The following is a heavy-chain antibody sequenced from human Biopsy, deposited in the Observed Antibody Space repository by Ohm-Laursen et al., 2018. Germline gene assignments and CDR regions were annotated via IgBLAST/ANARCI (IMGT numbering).Heavy chain of an antibody. J-gene: IGHJ1*01. CDR1: GGTFINYG. V-gene: IGHV1-69*06. D-gene: IGHD3-9*01. CDR3: ATKLTGYFHH. Sequence: SVKVSCKVPGGTFINYGVNWVRQAPGQGLEWLGGNIPILGTGNYAQKFQDRVTVAADTSTSTATMELRSLRSDDTAVYYCATKLTGYFHHWGQGTLVIVSS. CDR2: NIPILGTG.